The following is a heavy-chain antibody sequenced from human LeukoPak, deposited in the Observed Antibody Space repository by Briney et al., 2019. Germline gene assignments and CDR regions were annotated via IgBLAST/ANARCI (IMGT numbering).Heavy chain of an antibody. CDR2: IGGSGGST. D-gene: IGHD1-14*01. CDR3: AKDRPPTTSRVDAFDI. J-gene: IGHJ3*02. Sequence: GGSLRLSCAASGFTFSSYAMSWVRQAPGKGLEWVSAIGGSGGSTYYADSVKGRFTISRDNSKNTLYLQMNSLRAEDTAVCYCAKDRPPTTSRVDAFDIWGQGTMVTVSS. CDR1: GFTFSSYA. V-gene: IGHV3-23*01.